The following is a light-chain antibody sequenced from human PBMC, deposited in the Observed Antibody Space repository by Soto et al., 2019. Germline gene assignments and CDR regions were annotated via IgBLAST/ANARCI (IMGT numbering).Light chain of an antibody. CDR1: QDIYTW. Sequence: DIQMTQSPSTLSASVGDRVTITCRASQDIYTWLAWYQQKPGRAPKLLIYAASSLESGVPSTFSGSGSGTEFTLTISSLQPDDFATYYCQQYNHYSVTFGQGTKVEIK. CDR2: AAS. CDR3: QQYNHYSVT. V-gene: IGKV1-5*01. J-gene: IGKJ1*01.